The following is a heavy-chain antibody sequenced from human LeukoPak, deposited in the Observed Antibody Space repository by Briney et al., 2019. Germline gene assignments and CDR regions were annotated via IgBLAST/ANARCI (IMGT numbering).Heavy chain of an antibody. V-gene: IGHV3-21*01. CDR3: ARDSRSLAALYYFDY. Sequence: GGSLRLSCAASGLTFSSYSMNWVRQAPGKGLEWVSSISSSSSYIYYADSVKGRFTISRDNAKNSLYLQMNSLRAEDTAVYYCARDSRSLAALYYFDYWGQGTLVTVSS. CDR2: ISSSSSYI. D-gene: IGHD3-16*02. CDR1: GLTFSSYS. J-gene: IGHJ4*02.